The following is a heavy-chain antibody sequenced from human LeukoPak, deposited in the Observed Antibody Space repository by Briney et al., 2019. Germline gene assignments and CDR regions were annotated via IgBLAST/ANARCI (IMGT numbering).Heavy chain of an antibody. CDR3: ARDSRGYNYGSDDNDYYYMDD. CDR2: IIPIFGTP. CDR1: GYTFTSYG. Sequence: ASVKVSCKASGYTFTSYGISWVRQAPGQGLEWMGGIIPIFGTPNYAHKFQGRLTITADESTSTAHMELSSLRSEDTAVYYCARDSRGYNYGSDDNDYYYMDDWGKGTTVTIS. D-gene: IGHD5-18*01. V-gene: IGHV1-69*13. J-gene: IGHJ6*03.